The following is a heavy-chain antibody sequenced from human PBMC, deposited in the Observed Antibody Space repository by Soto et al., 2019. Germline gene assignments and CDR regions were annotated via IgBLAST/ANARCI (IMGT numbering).Heavy chain of an antibody. CDR3: AKVGGLIAAAGTSWFDP. D-gene: IGHD6-13*01. V-gene: IGHV3-23*01. J-gene: IGHJ5*02. CDR1: GFTFSSYA. Sequence: GGSLRLSCAASGFTFSSYAMSWVRQAPGKGLEWVSAISGSGGSTYYADSVKGRFAISRDNSKNTLYLQMNSLRAEDTAVYYCAKVGGLIAAAGTSWFDPWGQGTLVTVSS. CDR2: ISGSGGST.